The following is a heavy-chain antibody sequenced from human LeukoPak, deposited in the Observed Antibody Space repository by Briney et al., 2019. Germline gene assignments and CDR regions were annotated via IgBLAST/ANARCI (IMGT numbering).Heavy chain of an antibody. V-gene: IGHV6-1*01. Sequence: SQTLSLTCAISGDSVSANGAAWNWIRQSPSRGLEWLGRTYYRSKWYNDYAVSVKSRITINPDTSKNQFSLQLNSVTPEDTAVYYCARVPYYDFQADAFDIWGQRTMVTVSS. J-gene: IGHJ3*02. CDR1: GDSVSANGAA. CDR2: TYYRSKWYN. D-gene: IGHD3-3*01. CDR3: ARVPYYDFQADAFDI.